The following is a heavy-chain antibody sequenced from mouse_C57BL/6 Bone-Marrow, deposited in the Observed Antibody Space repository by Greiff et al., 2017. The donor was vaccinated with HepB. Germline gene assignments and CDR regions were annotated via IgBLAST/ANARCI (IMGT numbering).Heavy chain of an antibody. CDR3: ARSPLFITTVVHWYFDV. D-gene: IGHD1-1*01. V-gene: IGHV1-54*01. CDR2: INPGSGGT. Sequence: QVQLQQSGAELVRPGPSVKVSCKASGYAFTNYLIEWVKQRPGQGLEWIGVINPGSGGTNYNEKFKGKATLTADKSSSTAYMQLSSLTSEDSAVYFCARSPLFITTVVHWYFDVWGTGTTVTVSS. J-gene: IGHJ1*03. CDR1: GYAFTNYL.